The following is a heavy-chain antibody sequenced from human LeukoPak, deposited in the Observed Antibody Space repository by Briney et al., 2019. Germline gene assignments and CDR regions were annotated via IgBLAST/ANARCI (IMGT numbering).Heavy chain of an antibody. CDR3: ARDIGVTSHLDAFDI. J-gene: IGHJ3*02. D-gene: IGHD2-21*01. CDR1: GFSVSNYY. CDR2: IYPDGRT. Sequence: GGSLRLSCTASGFSVSNYYMNWVRQAPGKGLEWVSVIYPDGRTNFADSVKGRFTISRDNSKNTLYLQMNSLRVEDTAVYYCARDIGVTSHLDAFDIWGQGTMVTVSS. V-gene: IGHV3-53*01.